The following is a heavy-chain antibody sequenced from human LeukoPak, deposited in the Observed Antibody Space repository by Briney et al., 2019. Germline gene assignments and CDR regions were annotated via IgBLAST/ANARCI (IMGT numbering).Heavy chain of an antibody. CDR3: AREPPGRITLIVVVIYYFDY. J-gene: IGHJ4*02. V-gene: IGHV4-34*01. Sequence: SETLSLTCAVFGGSFSSYYWSWIRQPPGKGLEWIGEINHSGYTSYNPSLKSRVTLSVDTSKHQFSLKLTSVTVADTAVYYCAREPPGRITLIVVVIYYFDYWGQGTLVTVSS. CDR2: INHSGYT. D-gene: IGHD3-22*01. CDR1: GGSFSSYY.